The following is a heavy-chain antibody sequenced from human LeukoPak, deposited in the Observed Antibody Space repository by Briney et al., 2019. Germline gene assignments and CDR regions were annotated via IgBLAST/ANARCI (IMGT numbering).Heavy chain of an antibody. CDR2: INAGNGNT. CDR3: AREIRGYGSGIYYRWFDP. Sequence: ASVKVSCKASGYTFTSYAMHWVRQAPGQRLEWMGWINAGNGNTKYSQKFQGRVTITRDTSASTAYMELSSLRSEDTAVYYCAREIRGYGSGIYYRWFDPWGQGTLVTVSS. J-gene: IGHJ5*02. D-gene: IGHD3-10*01. V-gene: IGHV1-3*01. CDR1: GYTFTSYA.